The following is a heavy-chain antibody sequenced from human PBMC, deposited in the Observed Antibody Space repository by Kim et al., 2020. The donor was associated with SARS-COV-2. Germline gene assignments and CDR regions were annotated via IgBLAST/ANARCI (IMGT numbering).Heavy chain of an antibody. J-gene: IGHJ4*02. V-gene: IGHV3-30*07. D-gene: IGHD3-10*01. CDR3: ARASYYYGSGTYWNSPYDY. Sequence: GRFTISRDNSKNTLYLQMNSLRAEDTAVYYCARASYYYGSGTYWNSPYDYWGQGTLVTVSS.